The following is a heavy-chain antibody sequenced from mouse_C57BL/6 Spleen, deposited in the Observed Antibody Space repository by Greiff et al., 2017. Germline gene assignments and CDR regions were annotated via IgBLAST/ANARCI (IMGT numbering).Heavy chain of an antibody. V-gene: IGHV5-6*01. D-gene: IGHD3-3*01. CDR3: ARQGDGDWYFDV. Sequence: EVKVVESGGDLVKPGGSLKLSCAASGFTFSSYGMSWVRQTPDKRLEWVATISSGGSYTYYPDSVKGRFTISRDNAKNTLYLQMSSLKSEDTAMYYCARQGDGDWYFDVWGTGTTVTVSS. CDR1: GFTFSSYG. CDR2: ISSGGSYT. J-gene: IGHJ1*03.